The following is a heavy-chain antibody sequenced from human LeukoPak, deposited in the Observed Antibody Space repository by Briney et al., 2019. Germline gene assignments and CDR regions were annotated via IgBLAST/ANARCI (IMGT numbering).Heavy chain of an antibody. CDR3: ARRSGWYRHQYFQH. V-gene: IGHV1-58*01. D-gene: IGHD6-19*01. CDR2: IVVGSGNT. J-gene: IGHJ1*01. Sequence: GTSVKVSCKASGFTFTSSAVQWVRQARGQRLEWIGWIVVGSGNTNYAQKFQERVTITRDMSTSTAYMELSSLRSEDTAVYYCARRSGWYRHQYFQHWGQGTLVTVSS. CDR1: GFTFTSSA.